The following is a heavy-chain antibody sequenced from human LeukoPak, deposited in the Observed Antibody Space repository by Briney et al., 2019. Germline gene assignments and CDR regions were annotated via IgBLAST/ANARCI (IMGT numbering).Heavy chain of an antibody. CDR2: IWYDGSNK. CDR3: ARGDGYNDAEYLQH. Sequence: GGCPRVSCAASGFTFSSYGMHWVRQAPGKGRGWVAVIWYDGSNKFYGDSVKGRFTISRDNSKKTLYLQMNSLRVEDTAVYYCARGDGYNDAEYLQHWGQGTMVTVS. J-gene: IGHJ1*01. V-gene: IGHV3-33*01. D-gene: IGHD5-24*01. CDR1: GFTFSSYG.